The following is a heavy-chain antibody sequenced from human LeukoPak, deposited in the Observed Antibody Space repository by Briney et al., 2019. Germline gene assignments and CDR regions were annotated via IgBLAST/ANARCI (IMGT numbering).Heavy chain of an antibody. D-gene: IGHD3-9*01. CDR1: RFTFEEYA. V-gene: IGHV3-9*01. CDR2: ISWNSGHI. Sequence: PGRSLRLSCAASRFTFEEYAMHWVRQAPGKGLEWVSGISWNSGHIGYADSVKGRFTIARDNAKNSLYLQMNSLRAEDTALYYCAAGVTGYTNYYFDYWGQGTLVTVSS. J-gene: IGHJ4*02. CDR3: AAGVTGYTNYYFDY.